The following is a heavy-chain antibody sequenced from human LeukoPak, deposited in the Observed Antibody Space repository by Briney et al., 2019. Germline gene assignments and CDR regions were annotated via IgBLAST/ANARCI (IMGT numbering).Heavy chain of an antibody. D-gene: IGHD1-26*01. V-gene: IGHV3-7*01. CDR1: GFTFSSYW. CDR3: ARGPKGAGYSGSSSIDY. CDR2: IKQDGSEK. J-gene: IGHJ4*02. Sequence: GGSLRLSCAASGFTFSSYWMSWVRQAPGKGLEWVANIKQDGSEKYYVDSVKGRFTISRDNAKNSLYLQMNSLRAEDTAVYYCARGPKGAGYSGSSSIDYWGQGTLVTVSS.